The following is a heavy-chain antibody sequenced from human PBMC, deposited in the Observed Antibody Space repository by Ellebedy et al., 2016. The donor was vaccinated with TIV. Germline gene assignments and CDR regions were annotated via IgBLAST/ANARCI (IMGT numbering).Heavy chain of an antibody. Sequence: SETLSLTXTVSGGSISSSSYYWGWIRQPPGKGLEWIGSIYYSGSTYYNPSLKSRVTISVDTSKNQFSLKLSSVTAADTAVYYCARDKQSGSYFGYWGQGTLVTVSS. CDR1: GGSISSSSYY. CDR3: ARDKQSGSYFGY. CDR2: IYYSGST. D-gene: IGHD3-10*01. V-gene: IGHV4-39*07. J-gene: IGHJ4*02.